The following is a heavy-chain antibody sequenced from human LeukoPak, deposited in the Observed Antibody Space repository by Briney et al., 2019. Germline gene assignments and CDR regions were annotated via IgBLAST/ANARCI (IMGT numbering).Heavy chain of an antibody. CDR1: GFTFSHIG. D-gene: IGHD3-22*01. CDR3: AKRRYDSSGHFDS. CDR2: IHPNGVNT. V-gene: IGHV3-23*01. Sequence: GGSLRLSCEASGFTFSHIGMAWVRQAPGKGLEWVSSIHPNGVNTHYADSVKGRFTISKDNSKNTLYMRMSSLRAEDTAVYYSAKRRYDSSGHFDSWGQGTLVTVSS. J-gene: IGHJ4*02.